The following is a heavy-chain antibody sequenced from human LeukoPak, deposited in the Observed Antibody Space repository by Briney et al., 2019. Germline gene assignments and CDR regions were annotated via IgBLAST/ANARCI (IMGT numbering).Heavy chain of an antibody. J-gene: IGHJ2*01. V-gene: IGHV1-69*04. CDR1: GGKFSNYV. CDR2: IIPILGLT. D-gene: IGHD2-2*02. Sequence: ASVKVSCKASGGKFSNYVFSWVRQAPGQGLEWLGNIIPILGLTHYAQNFQGRVTITADESTTTAYMDLSSLVSEDTAVYYCATFAVSAAVRSNWYFDLWGRGTLVTVTS. CDR3: ATFAVSAAVRSNWYFDL.